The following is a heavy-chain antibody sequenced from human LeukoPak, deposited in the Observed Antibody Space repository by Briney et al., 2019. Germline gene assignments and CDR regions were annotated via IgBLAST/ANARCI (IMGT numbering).Heavy chain of an antibody. D-gene: IGHD3-3*01. Sequence: EASVTLSLTCAIYGGSFSGYYWSWIRQPPGKGLEWIGEINHSGSTNYNPSLKSRVTISVDTSKNQFSLKLSSVTAADTAVYYCARAGLRSYMDVWGKGTTVTVSS. CDR3: ARAGLRSYMDV. J-gene: IGHJ6*03. V-gene: IGHV4-34*01. CDR2: INHSGST. CDR1: GGSFSGYY.